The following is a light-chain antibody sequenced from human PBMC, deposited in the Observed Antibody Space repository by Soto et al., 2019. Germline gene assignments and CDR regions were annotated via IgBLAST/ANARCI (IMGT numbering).Light chain of an antibody. Sequence: TQSPSLISASTGDRVTISFRASQSISNYLNWYQHKPGKAPKLLIYAASTLQAGVPSRFSGSGSGTDFTLTISSQQPEDYATYYCQQSYSTLTFGPGTKVEIK. CDR3: QQSYSTLT. J-gene: IGKJ3*01. CDR2: AAS. CDR1: QSISNY. V-gene: IGKV1-39*01.